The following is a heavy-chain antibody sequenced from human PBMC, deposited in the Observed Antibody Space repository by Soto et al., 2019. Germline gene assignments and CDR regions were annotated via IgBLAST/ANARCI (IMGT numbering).Heavy chain of an antibody. CDR2: INQSGST. D-gene: IGHD6-13*01. V-gene: IGHV4-34*01. Sequence: QVQLQQWGAGLLKPSETLSLTCAVYGGSFSGYYWSWIRQPPGKGQERIGEINQSGSTNYNPSLKSRVTISVDTSKNQFSLKLSSVTAADTAVYYCARTYSSSWSPFDYWGQGTLVTVSS. CDR1: GGSFSGYY. CDR3: ARTYSSSWSPFDY. J-gene: IGHJ4*02.